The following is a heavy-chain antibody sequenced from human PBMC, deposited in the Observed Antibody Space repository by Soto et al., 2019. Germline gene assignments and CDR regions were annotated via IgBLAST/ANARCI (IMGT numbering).Heavy chain of an antibody. CDR1: GSTFDEYV. J-gene: IGHJ2*01. CDR3: AKAGQLVNWYFDL. V-gene: IGHV3-9*01. Sequence: EVQLVESGGGLVPPGRFLRLSCAASGSTFDEYVMHWVRQAPGKGLEWVSGISWNSGSIGYADSVKGRFTISRDNAKNSLHLQMDSLRAEDTALYYCAKAGQLVNWYFDLWGRGTLVTVCS. CDR2: ISWNSGSI. D-gene: IGHD5-18*01.